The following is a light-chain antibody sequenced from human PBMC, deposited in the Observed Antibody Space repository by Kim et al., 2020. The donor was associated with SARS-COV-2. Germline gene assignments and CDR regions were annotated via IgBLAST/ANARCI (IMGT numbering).Light chain of an antibody. CDR2: KDS. J-gene: IGLJ1*01. V-gene: IGLV3-25*03. Sequence: GQTARITCSGDALPKQYAYWYQQKPGQAPVLVIYKDSERPSGIPERFSGSSSGTTVTLTISGVQAEDEADYYCQSADSSGTYVFGTGTKVTVL. CDR3: QSADSSGTYV. CDR1: ALPKQY.